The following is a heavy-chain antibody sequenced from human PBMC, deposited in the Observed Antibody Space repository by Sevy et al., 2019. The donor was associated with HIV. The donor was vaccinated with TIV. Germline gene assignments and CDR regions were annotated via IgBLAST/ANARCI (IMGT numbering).Heavy chain of an antibody. V-gene: IGHV3-30-3*01. D-gene: IGHD1-26*01. CDR2: ISYDGSNK. CDR3: ARDFSGGSYYRAPHAFDI. CDR1: GFTFSSYA. Sequence: GGSLRLSCAASGFTFSSYAMHWVRQGPGKGLEWVAVISYDGSNKYYADSVKGRFTISRDNSKNTLYLQMNSLRAEDTAVYYCARDFSGGSYYRAPHAFDIWGQGTMVTVSS. J-gene: IGHJ3*02.